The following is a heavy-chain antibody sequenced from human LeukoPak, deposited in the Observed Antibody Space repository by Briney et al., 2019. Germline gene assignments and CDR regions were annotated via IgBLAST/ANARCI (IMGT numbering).Heavy chain of an antibody. D-gene: IGHD3-9*01. J-gene: IGHJ2*01. Sequence: ASVKVSCKASGDTFSRYALSWARQAPGQGLEWMGGIFTVFGTTHYAKDLQGRVTITADKSTNTVYMELTSLRSEDTAIYYCARAKVSGYPTYWYFDLWGRGTLVTVSS. CDR3: ARAKVSGYPTYWYFDL. V-gene: IGHV1-69*06. CDR1: GDTFSRYA. CDR2: IFTVFGTT.